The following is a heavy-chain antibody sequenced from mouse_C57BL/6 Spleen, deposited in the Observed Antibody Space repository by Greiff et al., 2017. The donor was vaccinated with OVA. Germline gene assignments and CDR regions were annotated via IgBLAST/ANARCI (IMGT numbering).Heavy chain of an antibody. V-gene: IGHV1-54*01. J-gene: IGHJ3*01. D-gene: IGHD2-4*01. CDR2: INPGSGGT. CDR3: ARGIDYDDDVGFAY. Sequence: VQLQQSGAELVRPGTSVKVSCTASGYAFTNSLIEWVKQRPGQGLEWIGVINPGSGGTNYNEKFKGKATLTADKSSSTAYMQLSSLTSEDSAVDFCARGIDYDDDVGFAYWGQGTLVTVSA. CDR1: GYAFTNSL.